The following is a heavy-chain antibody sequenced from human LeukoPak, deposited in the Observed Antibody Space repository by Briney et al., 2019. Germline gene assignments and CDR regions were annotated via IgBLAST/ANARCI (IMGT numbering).Heavy chain of an antibody. Sequence: GGSLRLSCAASGFTFSRDSMNWVRQAPGKGLEWVSSISSTGSYIYYTDSVKGRFTISRDNAKNSLYLQMNSLRAEDTAVYYCARGGTPITIFGVVPYFDYWGQGILVTVSS. J-gene: IGHJ4*02. CDR3: ARGGTPITIFGVVPYFDY. CDR2: ISSTGSYI. D-gene: IGHD3-3*01. V-gene: IGHV3-21*01. CDR1: GFTFSRDS.